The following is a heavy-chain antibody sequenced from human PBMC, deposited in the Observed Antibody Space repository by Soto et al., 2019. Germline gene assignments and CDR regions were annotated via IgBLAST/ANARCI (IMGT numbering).Heavy chain of an antibody. J-gene: IGHJ4*02. D-gene: IGHD6-19*01. Sequence: ASVKVSCKVSGYTLTELSMHWVRQAPGKGLEWMGGFDPEDGETIYAQKFQGRVTMTEDTSTETAYMELSSLRSEDTAVYYCATGHSSGWSTSTHFDYWGQGTLVTVSS. CDR2: FDPEDGET. V-gene: IGHV1-24*01. CDR1: GYTLTELS. CDR3: ATGHSSGWSTSTHFDY.